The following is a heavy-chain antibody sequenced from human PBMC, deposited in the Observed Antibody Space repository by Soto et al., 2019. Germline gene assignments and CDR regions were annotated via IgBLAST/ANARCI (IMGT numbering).Heavy chain of an antibody. CDR2: FYHTGNT. Sequence: QMQLQESGSGLVKPSQTLSLTCAVSGGSISSGGYSWNWIRQSPGRGLELIGYFYHTGNTYYNPSLKSRVNISLDRSKNQFSLNLSSATAADTAVYYCARAGRLVRGVGAFDVWGQGTMVTVSS. CDR3: ARAGRLVRGVGAFDV. J-gene: IGHJ3*01. CDR1: GGSISSGGYS. D-gene: IGHD3-10*01. V-gene: IGHV4-30-2*06.